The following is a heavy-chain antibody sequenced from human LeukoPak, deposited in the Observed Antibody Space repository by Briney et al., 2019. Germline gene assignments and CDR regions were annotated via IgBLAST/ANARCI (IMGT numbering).Heavy chain of an antibody. CDR2: IWYDGSNK. CDR1: GFTFSSYG. D-gene: IGHD6-6*01. V-gene: IGHV3-33*01. J-gene: IGHJ6*02. CDR3: ARDFAPNGAARDYYYYGMDV. Sequence: GGSLRLSCAASGFTFSSYGMHWVRQAPGKGLEWVAVIWYDGSNKYYADSVKGRFTISRDNSKNTLYLQMHSLRAEDTAVYYCARDFAPNGAARDYYYYGMDVWGQGTTVTVSS.